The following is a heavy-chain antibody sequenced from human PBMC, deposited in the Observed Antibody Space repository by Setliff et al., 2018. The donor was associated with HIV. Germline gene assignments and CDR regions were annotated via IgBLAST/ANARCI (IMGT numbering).Heavy chain of an antibody. J-gene: IGHJ5*02. CDR2: IHPSGGST. V-gene: IGHV1-46*01. CDR1: GGTFSNYG. D-gene: IGHD2-15*01. Sequence: ASVKVSCKASGGTFSNYGMSWVRQAPGQGLEWMGVIHPSGGSTSYAQSFQDRVTMTRDTSTSTVYMELSSLRSEDTAVYYCARVRCCSGGSCYGGEYWFDPWGQGTLVTVSS. CDR3: ARVRCCSGGSCYGGEYWFDP.